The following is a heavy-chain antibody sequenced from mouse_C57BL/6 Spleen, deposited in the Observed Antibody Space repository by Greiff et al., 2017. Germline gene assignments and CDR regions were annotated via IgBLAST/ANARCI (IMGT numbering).Heavy chain of an antibody. CDR2: ISSGGSYT. CDR1: GFTFSSYG. J-gene: IGHJ2*01. CDR3: ARQGGVYFDY. Sequence: EVNLVESGGDLVKPGGSLKLSCAASGFTFSSYGMSWVRQTPDKRLEWVATISSGGSYTYYPDSVKGRFTISRDNAKNTLYLQMSSLKSEDTAMYYCARQGGVYFDYWGQGTTLTVSS. V-gene: IGHV5-6*01.